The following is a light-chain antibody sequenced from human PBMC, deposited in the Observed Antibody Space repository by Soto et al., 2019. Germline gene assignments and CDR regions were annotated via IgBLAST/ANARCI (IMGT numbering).Light chain of an antibody. Sequence: QSVLTQPPSAPGTPGQRVIISCSGSSSNLGSNSGNWYQQLPGTAPKLLIYNTYQRPLGVPDRFSGSKSGTSASLAISGLQSEDEGDYFCAAWDDSLNGPVFGGGTKLTVL. J-gene: IGLJ3*02. V-gene: IGLV1-44*01. CDR2: NTY. CDR3: AAWDDSLNGPV. CDR1: SSNLGSNS.